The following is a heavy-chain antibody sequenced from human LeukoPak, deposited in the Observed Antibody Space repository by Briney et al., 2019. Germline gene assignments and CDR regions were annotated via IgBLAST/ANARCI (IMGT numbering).Heavy chain of an antibody. CDR1: GFTFSNYA. D-gene: IGHD3-22*01. V-gene: IGHV3-23*01. CDR2: ISGSGGNT. J-gene: IGHJ4*02. Sequence: GWSLRLSCAASGFTFSNYAMSWVRQAPGKGLEWVSAISGSGGNTYYADSVKGRFTISRDNSKNTLYLQMNSLRAEDTAVYYCAKALHTYYYDRGLYYFDYWGQGTLVTVSS. CDR3: AKALHTYYYDRGLYYFDY.